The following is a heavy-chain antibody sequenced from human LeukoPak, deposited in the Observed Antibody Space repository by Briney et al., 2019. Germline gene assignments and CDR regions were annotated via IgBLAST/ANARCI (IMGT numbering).Heavy chain of an antibody. V-gene: IGHV3-23*01. CDR1: AFTFSRFA. CDR3: AQDWIDGDSGIVQ. D-gene: IGHD4-17*01. Sequence: GGSLRLSCAASAFTFSRFAMSWVRQAPGKGLEWVSAIRAGSDVTYYADFVKGRFTISRDNSKNMLFLQMNSLKVEDTAIYFCAQDWIDGDSGIVQWGQGTLVTVSA. J-gene: IGHJ4*02. CDR2: IRAGSDVT.